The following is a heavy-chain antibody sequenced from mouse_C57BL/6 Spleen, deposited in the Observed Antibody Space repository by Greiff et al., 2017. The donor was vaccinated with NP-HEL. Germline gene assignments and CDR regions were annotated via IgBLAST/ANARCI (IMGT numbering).Heavy chain of an antibody. CDR2: IDPSDSYT. D-gene: IGHD1-1*01. Sequence: VQLQQPGAELVMPGASVKLSCKASGYTFTSYWMHWVKQRPGQGLEWIGQIDPSDSYTNYNQKFKGKSTLTVDKSSSTAYMQLSSLTSEDSAVYYCARGGSSYENYFDYWGQGTTLTVSS. CDR1: GYTFTSYW. CDR3: ARGGSSYENYFDY. V-gene: IGHV1-69*01. J-gene: IGHJ2*01.